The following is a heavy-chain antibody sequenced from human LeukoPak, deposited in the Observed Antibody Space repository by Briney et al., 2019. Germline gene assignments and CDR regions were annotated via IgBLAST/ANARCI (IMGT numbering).Heavy chain of an antibody. Sequence: SETLSLTCTVSGGSISRYYWSCMRQPPGKGLEWIGYIYYSGSTNYNPPLKSRVTISVDTTKNQFSLKLSSVTAADTAVLCFARVILVAATRSSWFDPWGQGTLVTVSS. D-gene: IGHD2-15*01. CDR3: ARVILVAATRSSWFDP. CDR2: IYYSGST. J-gene: IGHJ5*02. CDR1: GGSISRYY. V-gene: IGHV4-59*01.